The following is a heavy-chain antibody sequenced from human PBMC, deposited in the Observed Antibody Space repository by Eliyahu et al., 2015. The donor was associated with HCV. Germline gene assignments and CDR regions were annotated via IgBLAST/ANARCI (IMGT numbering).Heavy chain of an antibody. CDR3: ARMGGGSYKTDAFDI. J-gene: IGHJ3*02. D-gene: IGHD1-26*01. CDR1: GASILSDIYY. V-gene: IGHV4-61*01. CDR2: TYNGETT. Sequence: QVQLQESGPGLVKASETLSLTCTVTGASILSDIYYWSWIRQPPGKGLEWIGYTYNGETTNYNPSLKSRVRISEDTSKTRFSLKLNSVTAADTAVYYCARMGGGSYKTDAFDIWGQGTLVTVSS.